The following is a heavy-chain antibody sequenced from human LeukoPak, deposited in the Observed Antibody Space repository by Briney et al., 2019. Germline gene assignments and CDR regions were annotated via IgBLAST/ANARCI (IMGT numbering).Heavy chain of an antibody. CDR1: GGSISSYY. CDR3: ATRGPNLGFDH. J-gene: IGHJ5*02. CDR2: IYYSGST. Sequence: PSETLSLTCTVSGGSISSYYWSWLRQPPGKGLEWIGYIYYSGSTNYNPSLKSRVTISVDTSKNQFSLKLSSVTAADTAVYYCATRGPNLGFDHWGQGTLVTVSS. V-gene: IGHV4-59*01. D-gene: IGHD3-10*01.